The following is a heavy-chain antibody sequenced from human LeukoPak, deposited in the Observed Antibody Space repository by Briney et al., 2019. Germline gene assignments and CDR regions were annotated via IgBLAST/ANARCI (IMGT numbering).Heavy chain of an antibody. J-gene: IGHJ5*02. Sequence: GGSLRLSCAASGFTVSSNYMSWVRQAPGKGLEWVSVIYSGGSTYYADSVKGRFTISRDNSKNTLYLQMNSLRAEDTAVYYCAREWSSGLNWSDPWGQGTLVTVSS. CDR1: GFTVSSNY. D-gene: IGHD6-19*01. CDR2: IYSGGST. V-gene: IGHV3-66*01. CDR3: AREWSSGLNWSDP.